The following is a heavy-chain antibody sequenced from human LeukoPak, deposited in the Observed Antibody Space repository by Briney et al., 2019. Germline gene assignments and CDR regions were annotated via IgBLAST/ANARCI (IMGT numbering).Heavy chain of an antibody. Sequence: GGSLRLSCAASGFTFSSYAMNWVRQAPGKGLEWVSGISGSGTNTDYIDSVKGRFTVSRDNSKNTLYLQMNSLRAEDTAVYYCARGPSRWELLLSPYFDYWGQGTLVTVSP. D-gene: IGHD1-26*01. CDR2: ISGSGTNT. J-gene: IGHJ4*02. CDR3: ARGPSRWELLLSPYFDY. V-gene: IGHV3-23*01. CDR1: GFTFSSYA.